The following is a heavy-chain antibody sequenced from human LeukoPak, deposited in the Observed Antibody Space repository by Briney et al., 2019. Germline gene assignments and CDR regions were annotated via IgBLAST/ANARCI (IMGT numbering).Heavy chain of an antibody. D-gene: IGHD6-13*01. CDR3: ARAYSSSWYFNWFDP. V-gene: IGHV4-38-2*02. CDR2: IYHSGNT. Sequence: SETLSLTCTVSGYSISSGYYWGWIRQSPGKGLEWIGSIYHSGNTYYNPSLKSRVTISVDTSKDQFSLKLSSVTAADTAVYYCARAYSSSWYFNWFDPWGQGTLVTVSS. J-gene: IGHJ5*02. CDR1: GYSISSGYY.